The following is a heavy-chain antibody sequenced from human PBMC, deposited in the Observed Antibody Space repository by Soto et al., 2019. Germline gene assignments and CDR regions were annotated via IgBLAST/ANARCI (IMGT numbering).Heavy chain of an antibody. CDR2: ISDDGGDT. Sequence: QVQLVESGGGVVQPGRSLRLSCTASGLIFSTNGMHWVRQAPGKGLEWVAHISDDGGDTYYADSVRGRFTISRDNSKSTLYLQMNSLRVEDTAVYYCARDRYSSSPGHLEYWGQGTLVTVSS. D-gene: IGHD6-6*01. CDR1: GLIFSTNG. CDR3: ARDRYSSSPGHLEY. V-gene: IGHV3-30*03. J-gene: IGHJ4*02.